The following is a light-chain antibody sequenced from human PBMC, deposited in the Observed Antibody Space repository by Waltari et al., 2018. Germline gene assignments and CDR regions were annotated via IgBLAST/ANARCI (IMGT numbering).Light chain of an antibody. CDR1: GSNPGAGYD. Sequence: QSVLTQPPSVSGAPGPRFSISCTGSGSNPGAGYDVHWYQQHPGKAPKLLIYGTSTRPPGVPDRFFGSQSGTSASLAITALQAEDEAEYYCQSYDTSLSVVFGGGTKLTVL. V-gene: IGLV1-40*01. J-gene: IGLJ2*01. CDR2: GTS. CDR3: QSYDTSLSVV.